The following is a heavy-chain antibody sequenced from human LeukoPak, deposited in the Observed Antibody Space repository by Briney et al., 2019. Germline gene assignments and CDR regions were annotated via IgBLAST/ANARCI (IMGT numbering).Heavy chain of an antibody. D-gene: IGHD1-26*01. J-gene: IGHJ4*02. CDR2: ISGSGGST. V-gene: IGHV3-23*01. CDR3: AKANSGSYPSSFDY. CDR1: GFTFSNYA. Sequence: GGSLRLSCAAAGFTFSNYAMTWVRQAPGKGLEWVSSISGSGGSTYYADSVKGRFTISRDNSKNTLYLQMYSLRAEDTAVYYCAKANSGSYPSSFDYWGQGTLVTVSS.